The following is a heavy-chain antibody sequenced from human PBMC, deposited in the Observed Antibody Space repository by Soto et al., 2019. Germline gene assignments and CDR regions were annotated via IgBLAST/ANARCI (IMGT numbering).Heavy chain of an antibody. CDR1: GGTFSSYA. CDR2: IIPIFGTA. CDR3: DRGEQSEIYYYYYGMDV. D-gene: IGHD3-16*01. V-gene: IGHV1-69*13. J-gene: IGHJ6*02. Sequence: SVKVSCKASGGTFSSYAISWVRQAPGQGLEWMGGIIPIFGTANYAQKFQGRVTITADESTSTAYMELSSLRSEDTAVYYCDRGEQSEIYYYYYGMDVWGQGTTVTVSS.